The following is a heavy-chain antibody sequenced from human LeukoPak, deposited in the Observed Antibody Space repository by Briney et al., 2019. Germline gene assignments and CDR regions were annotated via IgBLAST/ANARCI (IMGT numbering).Heavy chain of an antibody. Sequence: GASVKVSCKASGYTFTSYDINWVRQATGQGLEWMGWMNPNSGNTGYAQKFQGRVTITRNTSISTAYMELSSLRSEDTAVYYCARVPLTITTYYYYYYMDVWGKGTTVTISS. CDR3: ARVPLTITTYYYYYYMDV. CDR2: MNPNSGNT. V-gene: IGHV1-8*03. D-gene: IGHD1-14*01. CDR1: GYTFTSYD. J-gene: IGHJ6*03.